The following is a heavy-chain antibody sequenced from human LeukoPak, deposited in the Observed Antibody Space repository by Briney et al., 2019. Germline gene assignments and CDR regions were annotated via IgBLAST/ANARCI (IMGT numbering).Heavy chain of an antibody. J-gene: IGHJ4*02. CDR2: IWYDGNNK. V-gene: IGHV3-33*08. CDR3: ARDHSSSSSTLDY. CDR1: GLTFSSYW. Sequence: GGSLRLSCAASGLTFSSYWMSWVRQAPGKGLEWVAIIWYDGNNKYYAESVKGRFTISRDNSKNTLYLQMNSLRAEDTAVYYCARDHSSSSSTLDYWGQGTLVTVSS. D-gene: IGHD6-6*01.